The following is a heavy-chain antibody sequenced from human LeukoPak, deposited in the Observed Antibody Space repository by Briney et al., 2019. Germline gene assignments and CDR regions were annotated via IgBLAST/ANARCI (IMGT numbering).Heavy chain of an antibody. D-gene: IGHD2-21*02. V-gene: IGHV1-18*01. CDR3: ARDGPAYCGGDCYSDY. Sequence: GASVKVSCKASGCTFTSYGISWVRQAPGQGLEWMGWISAYNGNTNYAQKLQGRVTMTTDTSTSTAYMELRSLRSDDTAVYYCARDGPAYCGGDCYSDYWGQGTLVTVSS. J-gene: IGHJ4*02. CDR2: ISAYNGNT. CDR1: GCTFTSYG.